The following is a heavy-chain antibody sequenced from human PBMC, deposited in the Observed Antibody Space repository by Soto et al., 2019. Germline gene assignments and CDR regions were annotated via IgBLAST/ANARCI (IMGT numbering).Heavy chain of an antibody. Sequence: SETLSLTCTVSGGSISSYYWSWIRQPPGKGLEWIGYIYYSGSPNYNPSLKSRVTISVDTSKNQFSLKLSSVTAANTAVYYCARSQAIAARADYWGQGTLVTVSS. CDR2: IYYSGSP. D-gene: IGHD6-6*01. CDR3: ARSQAIAARADY. V-gene: IGHV4-59*01. CDR1: GGSISSYY. J-gene: IGHJ4*02.